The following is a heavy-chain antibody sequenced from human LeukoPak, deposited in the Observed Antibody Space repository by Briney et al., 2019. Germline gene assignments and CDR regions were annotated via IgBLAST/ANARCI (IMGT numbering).Heavy chain of an antibody. V-gene: IGHV3-23*01. D-gene: IGHD6-13*01. CDR3: AKWYSSSWYENWFDP. CDR2: ISGSGGST. CDR1: GFTFSSYA. Sequence: GGSLRLSCAASGFTFSSYAMSWVRQAPGKGLEWVSAISGSGGSTYYADSVKGRFTISRDNSKNTLYLQMNSLRAEDTAVYYCAKWYSSSWYENWFDPWGQGTLVTASS. J-gene: IGHJ5*02.